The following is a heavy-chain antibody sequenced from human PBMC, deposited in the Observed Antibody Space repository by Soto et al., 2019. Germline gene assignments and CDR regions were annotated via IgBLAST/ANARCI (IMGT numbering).Heavy chain of an antibody. Sequence: QVQLVESGGGLVKPGGSLRLSCAASGFTFSDYYMSWIRQTPGKGLEWVSYISSTSSYTNYADSVRGRFTISRDNAKNSLYLQMNSLRAEDTAVYYCARDRSGWTVLMDVWGRGTTVTVSS. CDR3: ARDRSGWTVLMDV. D-gene: IGHD6-19*01. CDR1: GFTFSDYY. V-gene: IGHV3-11*05. CDR2: ISSTSSYT. J-gene: IGHJ6*02.